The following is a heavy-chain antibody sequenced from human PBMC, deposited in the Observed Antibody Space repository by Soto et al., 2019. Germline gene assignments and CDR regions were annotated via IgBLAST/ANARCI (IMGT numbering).Heavy chain of an antibody. CDR2: INSGGTVA. D-gene: IGHD3-16*02. CDR1: GFTYESYA. Sequence: EVQLLESGGGLVQPWGSLRLSCAASGFTYESYAMSWVRQAPGKGLEWVSGINSGGTVAHYADSVKGRFAISRDNSKNTLSLEMNSLRADDTGLYYCAISTGGFGGLFVVPSDYWGQGTLVTVSS. CDR3: AISTGGFGGLFVVPSDY. J-gene: IGHJ4*02. V-gene: IGHV3-23*01.